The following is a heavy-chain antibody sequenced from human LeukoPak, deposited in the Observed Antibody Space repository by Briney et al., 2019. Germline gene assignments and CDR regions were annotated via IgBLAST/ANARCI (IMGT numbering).Heavy chain of an antibody. D-gene: IGHD1-26*01. Sequence: ASVKVSCKASGGTFSSYAISWVRQAPGQGLEWMGGIIPIFGTANYAQKFQGRVTITADESTSTAYMELSSLRSEDTAVYYCARGEAEYSGSYFPWVYWGQGTLVTVSS. CDR2: IIPIFGTA. V-gene: IGHV1-69*13. CDR3: ARGEAEYSGSYFPWVY. J-gene: IGHJ4*02. CDR1: GGTFSSYA.